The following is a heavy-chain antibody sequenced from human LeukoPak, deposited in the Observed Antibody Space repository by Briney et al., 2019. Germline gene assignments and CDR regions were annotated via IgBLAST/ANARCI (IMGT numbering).Heavy chain of an antibody. CDR1: GFTFSSYA. Sequence: TGGSLRLSCAASGFTFSSYAMSWVRQAPGKGLEWVSAFSGSGGGTYYADSVKGRFTISRDNSKNTLYLQMNSLRAEDTAVYYCAKDLRYDFWSGSFSFDYWGQGTLVTVSS. CDR2: FSGSGGGT. V-gene: IGHV3-23*01. D-gene: IGHD3/OR15-3a*01. CDR3: AKDLRYDFWSGSFSFDY. J-gene: IGHJ4*02.